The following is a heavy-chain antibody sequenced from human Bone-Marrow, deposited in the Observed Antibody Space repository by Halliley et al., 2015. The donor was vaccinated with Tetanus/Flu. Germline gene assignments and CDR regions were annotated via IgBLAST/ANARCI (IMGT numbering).Heavy chain of an antibody. CDR2: IYYSGST. D-gene: IGHD2-21*01. J-gene: IGHJ4*02. V-gene: IGHV4-31*03. Sequence: TLSLTCTASGGSMTSVGSYWSWIRQHPGTGLEWIGYIYYSGSTYYNPSLKDRMIMSIDTSKNQFSLRLRSVTAADTAVYYCARTLYERTNYSSYFALWGQGPRVPVSS. CDR3: ARTLYERTNYSSYFAL. CDR1: GGSMTSVGSY.